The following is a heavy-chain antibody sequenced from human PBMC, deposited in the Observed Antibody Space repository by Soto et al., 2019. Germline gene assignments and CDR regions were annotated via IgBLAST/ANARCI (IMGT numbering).Heavy chain of an antibody. CDR2: SIPVFGTA. CDR1: GGTFRNYA. Sequence: QVQLVQSGAEVKKPGSSVKLSCKTSGGTFRNYAINWVRQAPGQGLEWMGGSIPVFGTANYAQKFEGRCTITADESTSTAYMELSSLRSEDTAVYYCAIPLPKQQLVRGAFDHWGQGTLVTVAS. J-gene: IGHJ4*02. V-gene: IGHV1-69*01. CDR3: AIPLPKQQLVRGAFDH. D-gene: IGHD6-13*01.